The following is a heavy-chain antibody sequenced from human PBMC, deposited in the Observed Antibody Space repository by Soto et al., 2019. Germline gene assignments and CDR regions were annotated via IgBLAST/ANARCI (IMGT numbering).Heavy chain of an antibody. V-gene: IGHV4-31*03. CDR3: ARSVFP. CDR2: FYYSGST. Sequence: PSETLSLTCTVSGGSISTGGYYWNWIRQHPGKGLEWIGYFYYSGSTYYNPSLKSRVTISVNTSKNQFSLKLSSVTAADTAVYCCARSVFPWGQGTLVTVSS. CDR1: GGSISTGGYY. J-gene: IGHJ5*02.